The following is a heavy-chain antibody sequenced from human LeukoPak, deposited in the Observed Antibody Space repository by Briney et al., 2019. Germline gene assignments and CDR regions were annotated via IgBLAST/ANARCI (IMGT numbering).Heavy chain of an antibody. V-gene: IGHV4-59*08. CDR1: GGSTSSYY. CDR2: IYHSGST. J-gene: IGHJ5*02. D-gene: IGHD6-13*01. Sequence: SETLSLTCTVSGGSTSSYYWSWIRQPPGKGLEWIGHIYHSGSTNYNPSLKSRVTKSLDTSKNQFSLKLSSVTAADTAVYYCAKRLAAAGSEWLDPWGQGTLVTVSS. CDR3: AKRLAAAGSEWLDP.